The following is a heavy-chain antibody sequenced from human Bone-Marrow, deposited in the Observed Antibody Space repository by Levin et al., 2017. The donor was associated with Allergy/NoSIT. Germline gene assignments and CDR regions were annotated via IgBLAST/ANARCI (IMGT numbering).Heavy chain of an antibody. CDR1: GFTFSYYA. CDR2: ISGSGNSI. CDR3: AKGSDIVLLPVPNWRYGPDYYYMDV. J-gene: IGHJ6*03. V-gene: IGHV3-23*01. D-gene: IGHD2-8*01. Sequence: GGSLRLSCAASGFTFSYYAMSWVRQAPGKGLEWVSGISGSGNSIYYTDAVKGRLTISRDNSKNTLYLQMSSLRAEDTAVYYCAKGSDIVLLPVPNWRYGPDYYYMDVWGKGTSVTVSS.